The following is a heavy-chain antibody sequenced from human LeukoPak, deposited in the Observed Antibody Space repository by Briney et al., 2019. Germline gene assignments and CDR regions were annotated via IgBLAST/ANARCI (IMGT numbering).Heavy chain of an antibody. J-gene: IGHJ4*02. V-gene: IGHV3-23*01. D-gene: IGHD4-23*01. Sequence: GWSLRLSCAASGFTFSSYAMSWVRQAPGEGLGWVSAISGSGGSTYYADSGKGRFTISTDNSKNTLYLQMNSLRAEDTAVYYCAKGGGNSAFDYWGQGTLVTVSS. CDR3: AKGGGNSAFDY. CDR2: ISGSGGST. CDR1: GFTFSSYA.